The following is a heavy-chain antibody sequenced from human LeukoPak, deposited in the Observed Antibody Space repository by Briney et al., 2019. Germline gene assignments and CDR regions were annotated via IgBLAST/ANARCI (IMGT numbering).Heavy chain of an antibody. CDR3: ARAAVLRFLEWPHYYFDY. CDR2: IYHSGST. CDR1: GGSISSGGYY. J-gene: IGHJ4*02. D-gene: IGHD3-3*01. V-gene: IGHV4-30-2*01. Sequence: SQTLSLTCTVSGGSISSGGYYWSWIRQPPGKGLEWIGYIYHSGSTYYNLSLKSRVTISVDRSKNQFSLKLSSVTAADTAVYYCARAAVLRFLEWPHYYFDYWGQGTLVTVSS.